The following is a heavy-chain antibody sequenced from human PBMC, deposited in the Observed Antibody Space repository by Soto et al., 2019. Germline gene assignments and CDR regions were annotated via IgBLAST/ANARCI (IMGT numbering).Heavy chain of an antibody. CDR1: GGTVRNYP. CDR3: ARGPLVVLNYFES. J-gene: IGHJ4*02. Sequence: QVQLVQSGTEVKKPGSSVKVSCKASGGTVRNYPINWVRQAPGQGLEWMGSIFPLTDIPDYAQNFQARLTISADKSTSTSYMELSSLTSDDTAMYFGARGPLVVLNYFESWGQGTLVTVSS. CDR2: IFPLTDIP. V-gene: IGHV1-69*02.